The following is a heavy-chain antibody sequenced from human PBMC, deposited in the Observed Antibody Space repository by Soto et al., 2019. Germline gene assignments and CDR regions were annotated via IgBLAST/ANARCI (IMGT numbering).Heavy chain of an antibody. CDR1: GGSFSGYY. J-gene: IGHJ5*02. D-gene: IGHD3-10*01. CDR2: INHSGST. V-gene: IGHV4-34*01. Sequence: QVQLQQWGAGLLKPSETLSLTCAVYGGSFSGYYWSWIRQPPGKGLEWIGEINHSGSTTYNPSLKSRVTISVEPSKNKFSRKLSSVTAADTAVYYCARGQVTMVRGVMNWVDRLGQGTLVTVSS. CDR3: ARGQVTMVRGVMNWVDR.